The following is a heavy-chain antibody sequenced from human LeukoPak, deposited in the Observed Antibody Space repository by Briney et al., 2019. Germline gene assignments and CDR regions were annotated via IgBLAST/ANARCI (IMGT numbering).Heavy chain of an antibody. D-gene: IGHD2-2*01. CDR2: IYYAGTT. Sequence: SETLSLTCTVSGGSISGYYWSWIRQPPGKGLEWIGYIYYAGTTNYNPSLKSRLTISVDTSKNQFSLKLTSVTAADTAVYFCARHPPVPVFQNGMDVWGQGTTVTVSS. CDR3: ARHPPVPVFQNGMDV. V-gene: IGHV4-59*08. J-gene: IGHJ6*02. CDR1: GGSISGYY.